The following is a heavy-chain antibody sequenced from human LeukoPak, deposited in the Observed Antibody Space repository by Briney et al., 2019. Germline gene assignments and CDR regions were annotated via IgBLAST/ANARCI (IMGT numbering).Heavy chain of an antibody. V-gene: IGHV4-4*02. Sequence: PSGTLSLTCAVSGSSISSSKWWSWVRQPLGKGLEWIGEIYHSGSTNYNPSLKSRVTISVDKSKNQFSLNLSSVTAADTAVYYCARGPGGSSSSDFDYWGQGTLVTVSS. D-gene: IGHD6-6*01. CDR1: GSSISSSKW. CDR2: IYHSGST. J-gene: IGHJ4*02. CDR3: ARGPGGSSSSDFDY.